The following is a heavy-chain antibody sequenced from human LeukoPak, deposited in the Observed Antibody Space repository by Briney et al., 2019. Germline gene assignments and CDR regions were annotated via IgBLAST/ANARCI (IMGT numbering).Heavy chain of an antibody. V-gene: IGHV1-18*01. Sequence: ASVKVSCKASGYTFTSYGISWVRQAPGQGLEWMGWITTYNGNTNYAQNLQGRVTMTTDTSTSTAYMKLRSLRSDDTALYYCVRAEINDYSRYWGQGIPVIVSS. CDR2: ITTYNGNT. D-gene: IGHD4-11*01. J-gene: IGHJ4*02. CDR1: GYTFTSYG. CDR3: VRAEINDYSRY.